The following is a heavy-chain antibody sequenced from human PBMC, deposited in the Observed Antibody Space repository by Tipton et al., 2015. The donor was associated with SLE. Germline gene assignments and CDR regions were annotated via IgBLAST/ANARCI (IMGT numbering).Heavy chain of an antibody. CDR3: ARQRLQPGGDYFDY. V-gene: IGHV4-59*08. CDR1: GGSIGNYY. J-gene: IGHJ4*02. Sequence: TLSLTCSVSGGSIGNYYWSWIRQPPGKGLEWIGYVYYSGSTNYSPSLKSRVTISLDTSKNQFSLRLTSVTAADTAVYYCARQRLQPGGDYFDYWGQGTLVTVSS. D-gene: IGHD4-11*01. CDR2: VYYSGST.